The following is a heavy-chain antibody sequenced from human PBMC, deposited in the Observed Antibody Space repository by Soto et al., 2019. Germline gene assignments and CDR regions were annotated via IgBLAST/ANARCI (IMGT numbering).Heavy chain of an antibody. Sequence: SVKVSCKASGGTFSSYAISWVRQAPGQGLEWMGGTIPIFGTANYAQKFQGRATITADESTSTAYMELSSLRSEDTAVYYCARMEGAAAGVGYYGMDVWGQGTTVTVSS. V-gene: IGHV1-69*13. CDR1: GGTFSSYA. CDR2: TIPIFGTA. D-gene: IGHD6-13*01. J-gene: IGHJ6*02. CDR3: ARMEGAAAGVGYYGMDV.